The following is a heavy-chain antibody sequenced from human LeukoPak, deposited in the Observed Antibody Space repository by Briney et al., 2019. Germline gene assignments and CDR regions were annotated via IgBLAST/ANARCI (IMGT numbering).Heavy chain of an antibody. J-gene: IGHJ4*02. Sequence: PGGSLRLSCAASGFTFGSYAMSWVRQAPGKGLEWVSAISGSGGSTYYADSVKGRFTISRDNSKNTLYLQMNSLRAEDTAVYYCAKDDDYGDYFDYWGQGTLVTVSS. CDR1: GFTFGSYA. D-gene: IGHD4-17*01. CDR2: ISGSGGST. V-gene: IGHV3-23*01. CDR3: AKDDDYGDYFDY.